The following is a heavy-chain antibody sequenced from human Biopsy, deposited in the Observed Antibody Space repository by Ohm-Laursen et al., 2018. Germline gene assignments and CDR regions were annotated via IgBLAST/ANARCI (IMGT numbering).Heavy chain of an antibody. D-gene: IGHD3-3*01. CDR1: TSSISRGYY. CDR3: AKGDDLWSGHSNWFDP. V-gene: IGHV4-38-2*01. CDR2: IHHSGNT. J-gene: IGHJ5*02. Sequence: SDTLSLTCAVSTSSISRGYYWVWIRQSPGRGLEWIGSIHHSGNTYYNPSLKSRVTISVDASKDQFSLKVNSVTAADTAVYYCAKGDDLWSGHSNWFDPWGQGTLVTVSS.